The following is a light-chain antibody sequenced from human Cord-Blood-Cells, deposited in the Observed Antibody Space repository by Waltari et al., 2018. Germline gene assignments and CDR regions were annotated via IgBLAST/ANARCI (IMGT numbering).Light chain of an antibody. CDR2: GAS. V-gene: IGKV3-15*01. J-gene: IGKJ1*01. Sequence: EIVMPQSPATLSVSPGERATLSCRASQSVSSNLAWYQQTPGQAPRLLIYGASTRATGIPARFSGSGSGTEFTLTISSLQSEDFAVYYCQQYNNWWTFGQGTKVEIK. CDR3: QQYNNWWT. CDR1: QSVSSN.